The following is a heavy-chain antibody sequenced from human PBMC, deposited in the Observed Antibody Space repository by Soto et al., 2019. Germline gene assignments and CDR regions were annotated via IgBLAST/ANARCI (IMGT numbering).Heavy chain of an antibody. CDR3: ARDYYGSGSYYNAGYYGMDV. J-gene: IGHJ6*02. V-gene: IGHV5-10-1*01. CDR1: GYSFTSYW. CDR2: IDPSDSYT. Sequence: GESLKISCKGSGYSFTSYWISWVRQMPGKGLEWMGRIDPSDSYTNYSPSFQGHVTISADKSISTAYPQWSSLKASDTAMYYCARDYYGSGSYYNAGYYGMDVWGQGTTVTVSS. D-gene: IGHD3-10*01.